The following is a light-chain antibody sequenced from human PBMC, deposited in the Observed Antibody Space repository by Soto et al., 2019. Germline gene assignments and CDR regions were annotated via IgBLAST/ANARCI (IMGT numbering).Light chain of an antibody. CDR3: SSYTSTSTLYV. V-gene: IGLV2-14*03. Sequence: QSALTQPASVSGSPGQSITISCTGTSSDIGGYNYVSWYQQLPGKVPKLIIYDVSNRPSGVSDRFSGSNSGNAASLTISGLPAEDEADYYCSSYTSTSTLYVFGTGTKVTVL. J-gene: IGLJ1*01. CDR1: SSDIGGYNY. CDR2: DVS.